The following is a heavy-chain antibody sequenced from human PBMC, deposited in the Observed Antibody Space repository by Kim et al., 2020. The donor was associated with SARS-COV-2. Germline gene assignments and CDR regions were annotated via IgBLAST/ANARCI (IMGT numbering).Heavy chain of an antibody. CDR1: GFAFSTFW. D-gene: IGHD6-6*01. Sequence: GGSLRLSCVASGFAFSTFWMSWVRQAPGKGLEWVANIKQDGSEKYYVDSVRGRFTISRDNAKNSLYLQMNSLRAEDTAVYYCARDWSSSSYNKPHFVYWGQGTLVTVSS. V-gene: IGHV3-7*01. J-gene: IGHJ4*02. CDR3: ARDWSSSSYNKPHFVY. CDR2: IKQDGSEK.